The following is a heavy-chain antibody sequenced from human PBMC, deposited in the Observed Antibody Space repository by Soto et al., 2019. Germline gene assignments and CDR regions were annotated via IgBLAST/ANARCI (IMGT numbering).Heavy chain of an antibody. Sequence: HPGGSLRLSCAASGFTVSSNYMSWVRQAPGKGLEWVSVIYSGGSTYYADSVKGRFTISRDNSKNTLYLQMNSLRAEDTAVYYCARDVYSSSSWTRYYYYYYMDVWGKGTTVTVSS. J-gene: IGHJ6*03. CDR3: ARDVYSSSSWTRYYYYYYMDV. V-gene: IGHV3-66*01. CDR2: IYSGGST. CDR1: GFTVSSNY. D-gene: IGHD6-6*01.